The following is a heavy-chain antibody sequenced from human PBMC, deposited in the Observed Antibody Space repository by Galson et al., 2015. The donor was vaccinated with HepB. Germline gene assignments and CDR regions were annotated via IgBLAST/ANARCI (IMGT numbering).Heavy chain of an antibody. J-gene: IGHJ5*02. CDR1: GFTFDNYA. V-gene: IGHV3-23*01. CDR2: IGGSGFFK. Sequence: SLRLSCAASGFTFDNYAMSWVRQAPGKGLEWVSAIGGSGFFKNYADPLQGRVTISRDNSKNTLYLQMNSLRVEDTAVYYCAKDRAAAGTPPDHWGQGTLVTVSS. CDR3: AKDRAAAGTPPDH. D-gene: IGHD6-13*01.